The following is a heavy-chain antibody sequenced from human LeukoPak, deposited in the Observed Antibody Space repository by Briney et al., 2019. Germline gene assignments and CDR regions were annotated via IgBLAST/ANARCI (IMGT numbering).Heavy chain of an antibody. CDR1: GGSISSYY. J-gene: IGHJ5*02. V-gene: IGHV4-4*09. CDR3: ARDSSGYNWFDP. D-gene: IGHD3-22*01. Sequence: ASETLSLTCTVSGGSISSYYWSWIRQPPGKGLEWIGYIYTSGSTNYNPSLKSRVTISVDTSKNQFSLKLSSVTAADTAVYYCARDSSGYNWFDPWGQGTLVTVSS. CDR2: IYTSGST.